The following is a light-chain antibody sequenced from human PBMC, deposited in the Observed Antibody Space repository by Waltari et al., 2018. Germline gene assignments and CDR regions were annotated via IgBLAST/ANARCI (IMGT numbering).Light chain of an antibody. Sequence: SYELTQPSSVSVSPGQTARITCSGDILAKRYARWFQQKPGQAPVVVIYKDSGRPSGIPERFSGSNSGTTVTLTISGVQVEDEADYYCYAAADNNRQVFGGGTKLTVL. CDR1: ILAKRY. V-gene: IGLV3-27*01. CDR2: KDS. J-gene: IGLJ3*02. CDR3: YAAADNNRQV.